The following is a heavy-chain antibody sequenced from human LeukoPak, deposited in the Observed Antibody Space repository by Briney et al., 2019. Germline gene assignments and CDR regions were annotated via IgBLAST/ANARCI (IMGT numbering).Heavy chain of an antibody. Sequence: GGSLRLSCAGSGFTFSGSAMHWVRQASGKGLEWVAHIRTKATSYATAYAASVKGRFTISRDDSKNTAYLQMNSLKTEDTAVYYCTRLDLFCYDGSDYPGWGQGTLVTVSS. CDR3: TRLDLFCYDGSDYPG. CDR1: GFTFSGSA. J-gene: IGHJ4*02. D-gene: IGHD3-22*01. V-gene: IGHV3-73*01. CDR2: IRTKATSYAT.